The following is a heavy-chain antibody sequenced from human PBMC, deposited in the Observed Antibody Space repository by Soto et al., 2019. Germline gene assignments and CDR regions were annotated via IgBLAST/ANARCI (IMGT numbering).Heavy chain of an antibody. J-gene: IGHJ4*02. CDR2: TSFNGNNK. V-gene: IGHV3-30*03. CDR1: GLSFSNYG. Sequence: QVQLVESGGGVVQPGRSLRLSCAASGLSFSNYGMHWVRQAPGKGLEWVAVTSFNGNNKWYTDSVKGRFTISGDNSKNTLYLQMDSLRDEDTAVYYCARDSNRENYLEHWGPGTLVTVSS. CDR3: ARDSNRENYLEH.